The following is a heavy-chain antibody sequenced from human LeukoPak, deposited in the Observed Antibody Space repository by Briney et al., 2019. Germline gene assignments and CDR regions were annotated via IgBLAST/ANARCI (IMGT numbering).Heavy chain of an antibody. V-gene: IGHV1-2*02. Sequence: ASVKVSCKASGYTFTGYYMHWVRQAPGQGLEWMGWINPNSGGTNYAQKFQGRVTMTRDTSISTAYMELSRLRSDDTAVYYCARVGVSYHRDDMDVWGQGTTVTVSS. J-gene: IGHJ6*02. CDR1: GYTFTGYY. CDR3: ARVGVSYHRDDMDV. CDR2: INPNSGGT. D-gene: IGHD3-10*01.